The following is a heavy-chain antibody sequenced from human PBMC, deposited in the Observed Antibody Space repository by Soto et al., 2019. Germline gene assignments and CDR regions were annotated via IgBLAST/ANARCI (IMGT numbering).Heavy chain of an antibody. CDR3: ARVVDIVATDVGGPNNWFDP. CDR2: IYYSGST. V-gene: IGHV4-31*03. Sequence: SETLSLTCTVSGGSISSGGYYWSWIRQHPGKGLEWIGYIYYSGSTYYNPSLKSRVTISIDTSKNQFSLKLSSVTAADTAVYYCARVVDIVATDVGGPNNWFDPWGQGTLVTVSS. D-gene: IGHD5-12*01. CDR1: GGSISSGGYY. J-gene: IGHJ5*02.